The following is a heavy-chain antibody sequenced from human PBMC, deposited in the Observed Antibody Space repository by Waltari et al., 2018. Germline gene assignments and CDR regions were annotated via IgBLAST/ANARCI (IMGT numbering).Heavy chain of an antibody. CDR3: ARAYYYDSSGYYSAFDI. V-gene: IGHV1-3*01. J-gene: IGHJ3*02. CDR2: INAGNGNT. D-gene: IGHD3-22*01. Sequence: QVQLVQSGAEVKKPGASVKVSCKASGYTLTSYAMHWVRQAPGQRLEWMGWINAGNGNTKYSQKFQGRVTITRDTSASTAYMELSSLRSEDTAVYYCARAYYYDSSGYYSAFDIWGQGTMVTVSS. CDR1: GYTLTSYA.